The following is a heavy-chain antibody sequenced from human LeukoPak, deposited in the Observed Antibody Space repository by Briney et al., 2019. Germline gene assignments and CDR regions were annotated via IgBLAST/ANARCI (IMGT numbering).Heavy chain of an antibody. Sequence: GGSLRLSCAASGFTFSSYSMNWVRQAPGKGLEWVSSISSSSSYIYYADSVKGRFTISRDNAQNSLYLQMDSLRVEDTAVYYCARDLGRISAAAIPGGSWGQGTLVTVSS. J-gene: IGHJ5*02. CDR2: ISSSSSYI. CDR1: GFTFSSYS. V-gene: IGHV3-21*04. CDR3: ARDLGRISAAAIPGGS. D-gene: IGHD6-13*01.